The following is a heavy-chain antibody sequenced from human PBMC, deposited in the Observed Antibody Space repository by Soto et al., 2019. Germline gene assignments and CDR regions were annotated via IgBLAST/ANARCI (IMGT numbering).Heavy chain of an antibody. V-gene: IGHV3-23*01. J-gene: IGHJ4*02. CDR2: ISGGGGST. CDR3: AKGPSMVRGYYFDY. D-gene: IGHD3-10*01. Sequence: GGSLRLSCAASGFTFSSYAMSWVRQAPGKGLEWVSAISGGGGSTYYADSVKGRFTISRDNSKNTLYLQMNSLRAEDTAVYYCAKGPSMVRGYYFDYWGQGTLVTVSS. CDR1: GFTFSSYA.